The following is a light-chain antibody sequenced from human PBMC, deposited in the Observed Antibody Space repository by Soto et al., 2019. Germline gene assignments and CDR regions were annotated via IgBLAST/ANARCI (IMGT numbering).Light chain of an antibody. J-gene: IGLJ1*01. CDR3: QSYDNTLSGPIYV. V-gene: IGLV1-40*01. CDR2: GNT. Sequence: QSVLTQPPSVSGALGQRVTISCTGITSNIGAGYDVHWYQLLPGRAPKLLIYGNTNRPSGVPDRFSGSKPATSASLAITGLQAEDEAIYYCQSYDNTLSGPIYVFGTGTKLTVL. CDR1: TSNIGAGYD.